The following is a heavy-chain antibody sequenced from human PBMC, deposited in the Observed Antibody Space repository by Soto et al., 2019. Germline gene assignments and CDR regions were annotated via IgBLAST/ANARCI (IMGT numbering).Heavy chain of an antibody. Sequence: GGSLRLSCAASGFTVSSNYMSWVRQAPGKGLEWVSVIYSGGSTYYADSVKGRLTISRDNSKNTLYLQMNSLRAEDTAVYYCARGRFLEWLLYQPRYYYYGMDVWGQGTTVTVSS. CDR2: IYSGGST. V-gene: IGHV3-53*01. D-gene: IGHD3-3*01. CDR3: ARGRFLEWLLYQPRYYYYGMDV. J-gene: IGHJ6*02. CDR1: GFTVSSNY.